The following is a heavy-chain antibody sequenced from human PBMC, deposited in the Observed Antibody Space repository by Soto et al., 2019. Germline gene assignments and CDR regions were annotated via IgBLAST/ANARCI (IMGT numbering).Heavy chain of an antibody. CDR2: INHSGST. J-gene: IGHJ4*02. V-gene: IGHV4-34*01. Sequence: SETLSLTCAVYGGSFSGYYWSWIRQPPGKGLEWIGEINHSGSTNYNPSLKSRVTISVDTSKNQFSLKLSSVTAADMAVYYCAREECSGGSCYPLFDYWGQGTLVTVSS. D-gene: IGHD2-15*01. CDR3: AREECSGGSCYPLFDY. CDR1: GGSFSGYY.